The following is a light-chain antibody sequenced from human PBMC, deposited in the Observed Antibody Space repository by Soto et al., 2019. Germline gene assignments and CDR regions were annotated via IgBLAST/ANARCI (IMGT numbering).Light chain of an antibody. J-gene: IGKJ2*01. CDR1: QNINNY. CDR2: TAS. Sequence: DIPMTQSPSSLSAAVGDRVTITCRASQNINNYLNWYQQKPGKAPNLLISTASSLQSGVPSRFSGSGSGTDFTLTINTLQPEDFATYYCQQSYSLYTFGQGTKLEIK. V-gene: IGKV1-39*01. CDR3: QQSYSLYT.